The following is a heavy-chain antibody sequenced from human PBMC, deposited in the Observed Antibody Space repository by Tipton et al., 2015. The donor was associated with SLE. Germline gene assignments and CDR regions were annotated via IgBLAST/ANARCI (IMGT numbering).Heavy chain of an antibody. CDR1: GGSVSSSGYY. V-gene: IGHV4-39*07. J-gene: IGHJ4*02. CDR2: VYYTGST. D-gene: IGHD3-3*01. Sequence: LSLTCTVSGGSVSSSGYYWAWIRQPPGKGLEWIANVYYTGSTYYNPSLKSRVTISVDTSKSQFYLRLSSVTAADTAVYYCARSPRGGGYYPYYFDYWGQGTLVTVSS. CDR3: ARSPRGGGYYPYYFDY.